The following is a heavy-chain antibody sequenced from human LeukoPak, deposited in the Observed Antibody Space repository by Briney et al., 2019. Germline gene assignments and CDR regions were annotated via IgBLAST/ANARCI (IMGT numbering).Heavy chain of an antibody. D-gene: IGHD5-12*01. J-gene: IGHJ4*02. Sequence: PGGSLRLSCAASRFTFSSYGMHWVRQAPGKGLEWVSGIGGSGGFITYYADSVKGRFTVSRDNSKNTLYLQMDSLRADDTAIYYCTRDLGWLHYADWGQGTLVTVSS. CDR3: TRDLGWLHYAD. CDR1: RFTFSSYG. CDR2: IGGSGGFIT. V-gene: IGHV3-23*01.